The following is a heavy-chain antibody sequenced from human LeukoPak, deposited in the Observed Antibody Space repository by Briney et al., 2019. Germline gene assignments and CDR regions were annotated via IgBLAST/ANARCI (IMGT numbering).Heavy chain of an antibody. V-gene: IGHV3-23*01. J-gene: IGHJ4*02. CDR2: ITGSGGST. Sequence: GGSLRFSCAASGFTFSSYAMSWVRQAPGKGLEWVSAITGSGGSTYCADSVKGRFTISRDNSKNTLYLQMNSLRAEDTAIYYCAKVVIAVAGPLAYWGQGTLVTVSS. CDR1: GFTFSSYA. CDR3: AKVVIAVAGPLAY. D-gene: IGHD6-13*01.